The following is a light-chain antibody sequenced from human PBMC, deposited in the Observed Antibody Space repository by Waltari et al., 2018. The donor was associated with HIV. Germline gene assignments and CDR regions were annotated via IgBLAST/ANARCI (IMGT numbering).Light chain of an antibody. Sequence: DIVMTQSPDSLAVSLGERATINCKSSQSVLFSSNNKNYLAWYQQKPGQPPKLLLYWASTRESAVPDRFSGSGSGADFTLTISILQAEDVAVYYCQQYYSTPLTFGGGTKVEIK. CDR1: QSVLFSSNNKNY. CDR2: WAS. J-gene: IGKJ4*01. CDR3: QQYYSTPLT. V-gene: IGKV4-1*01.